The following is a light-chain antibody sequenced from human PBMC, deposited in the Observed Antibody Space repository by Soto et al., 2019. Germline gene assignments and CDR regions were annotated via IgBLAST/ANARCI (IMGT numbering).Light chain of an antibody. CDR1: SIGSQS. V-gene: IGLV3-21*02. CDR3: QVCHSSNDHCV. Sequence: SYELTQPPSVSVAPGQTARITCGGDSIGSQSVHWYQQRPNQAPVLVVYDDSDRPSGIPERFSGSNSGNTATLTISRVEAGDEADFYCQVCHSSNDHCVFGSGTKLTVL. J-gene: IGLJ1*01. CDR2: DDS.